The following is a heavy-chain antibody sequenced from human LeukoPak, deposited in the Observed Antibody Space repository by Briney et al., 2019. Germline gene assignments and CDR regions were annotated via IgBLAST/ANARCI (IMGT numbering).Heavy chain of an antibody. Sequence: GGSLRLSCAASGFTFSSYSMNWVRQAPGKGLEWVSSISSSSSYIYYAGSVKGRFTISRDNAKNSLYLQMNSLRAEDTAVYYCAKSGTYTSSSGYIDSWGQGTLVTVSS. CDR2: ISSSSSYI. D-gene: IGHD6-6*01. J-gene: IGHJ4*02. CDR1: GFTFSSYS. CDR3: AKSGTYTSSSGYIDS. V-gene: IGHV3-21*01.